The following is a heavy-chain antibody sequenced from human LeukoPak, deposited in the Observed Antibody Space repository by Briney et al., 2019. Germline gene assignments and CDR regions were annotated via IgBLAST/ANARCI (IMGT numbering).Heavy chain of an antibody. Sequence: GGSLRLSCAASGFTFSRYWMSWVRQAPGKGLEWVANINQDGSARYHVDSVRGRFTISRDNARNSLFLQMDSLRAEDTAVYYCATMGLEPLPYYFDYWGQGTQVTVSS. J-gene: IGHJ4*02. CDR2: INQDGSAR. V-gene: IGHV3-7*01. CDR1: GFTFSRYW. CDR3: ATMGLEPLPYYFDY. D-gene: IGHD1-1*01.